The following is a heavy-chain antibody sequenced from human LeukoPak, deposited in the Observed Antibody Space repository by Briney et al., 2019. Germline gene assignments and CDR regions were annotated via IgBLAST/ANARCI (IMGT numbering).Heavy chain of an antibody. J-gene: IGHJ4*02. D-gene: IGHD3-22*01. CDR1: GFTFSRYG. Sequence: GGSLRLSCAASGFTFSRYGMHWVRQAPGKGLEWVAVISYDGRNKYYADSVKGRFTISRDNSKNTLYLQMNSLRAEDTAVYYCAKSGGSSGKALGYWGQGTLVTVSS. CDR2: ISYDGRNK. V-gene: IGHV3-30*18. CDR3: AKSGGSSGKALGY.